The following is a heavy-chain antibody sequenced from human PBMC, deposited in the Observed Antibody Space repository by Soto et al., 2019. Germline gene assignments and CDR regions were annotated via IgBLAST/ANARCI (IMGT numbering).Heavy chain of an antibody. V-gene: IGHV3-23*01. Sequence: EVQLLESGGGLVQPGGSLRLSCAASGFTFSSYAMSWVRQAPGKGLEWVSGIGGGGRSSYYADSVKGRFTISRDNSKSTLYLHMNSLRPEDTAVYYCAKDGRGYKWNDSFDFWGQGTLVTVSS. CDR1: GFTFSSYA. CDR3: AKDGRGYKWNDSFDF. J-gene: IGHJ4*02. CDR2: IGGGGRSS. D-gene: IGHD1-1*01.